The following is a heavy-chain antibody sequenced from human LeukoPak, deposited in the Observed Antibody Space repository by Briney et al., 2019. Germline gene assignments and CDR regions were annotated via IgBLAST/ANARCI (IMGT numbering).Heavy chain of an antibody. V-gene: IGHV3-74*01. Sequence: GGSLRLSCAASGFTFSSYWMHWVRQAPGKGLVWVSRINSDGSSTSYADSVKGRFTISRDNAKNPLYLQMNSLTAEDTAVYYCARGSHTTMIVVVITEYWGQGTLVTVSS. CDR3: ARGSHTTMIVVVITEY. CDR1: GFTFSSYW. CDR2: INSDGSST. J-gene: IGHJ4*02. D-gene: IGHD3-22*01.